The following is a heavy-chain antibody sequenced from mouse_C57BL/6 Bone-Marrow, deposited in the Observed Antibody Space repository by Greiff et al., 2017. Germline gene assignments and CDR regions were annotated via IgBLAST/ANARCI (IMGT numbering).Heavy chain of an antibody. Sequence: VQLQQSGAELARPGASVKLSCKASGYTFTSYGISWVKQSTGQGLEWIGEIYPRSGNTYYNEKFKGKATLTADKSSSTAYMELRSLTSEDSAVYFCAREAYYYGSSSFAYWGQGTLVTVSA. V-gene: IGHV1-81*01. D-gene: IGHD1-1*01. CDR3: AREAYYYGSSSFAY. CDR1: GYTFTSYG. CDR2: IYPRSGNT. J-gene: IGHJ3*01.